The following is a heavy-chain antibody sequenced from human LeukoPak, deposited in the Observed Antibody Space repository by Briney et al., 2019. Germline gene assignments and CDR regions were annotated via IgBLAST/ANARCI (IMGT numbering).Heavy chain of an antibody. CDR1: GFTFSNYA. V-gene: IGHV3-23*01. D-gene: IGHD6-6*01. CDR3: AKDVVRFSHYFDY. CDR2: ISYSGDST. J-gene: IGHJ4*02. Sequence: GGSLRLSCPASGFTFSNYAMNWVRQAPGKGLDWVSGISYSGDSTYYAGSVKGRFTISRDNSKYTVYLQMNSLSAEDTAIYYCAKDVVRFSHYFDYWGQGSLVTVSS.